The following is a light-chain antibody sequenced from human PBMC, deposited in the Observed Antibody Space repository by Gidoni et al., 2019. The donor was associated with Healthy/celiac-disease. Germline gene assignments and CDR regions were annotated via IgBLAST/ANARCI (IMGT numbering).Light chain of an antibody. CDR1: KLGDKY. CDR2: QDS. J-gene: IGLJ1*01. CDR3: QAWDSSTYNYV. Sequence: SHERTQPTSGSVSPGQTASITCSGDKLGDKYTCLYQQKPGQSPVLVLYQDSKRPSGIPARFSGSNSGNTATLTLSGTQAMDEADYYCQAWDSSTYNYVFGTGTKVTVL. V-gene: IGLV3-1*01.